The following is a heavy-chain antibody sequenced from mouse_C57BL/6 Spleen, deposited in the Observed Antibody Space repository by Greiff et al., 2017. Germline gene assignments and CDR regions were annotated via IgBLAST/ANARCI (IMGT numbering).Heavy chain of an antibody. D-gene: IGHD2-4*01. Sequence: QVQLQQSGAELVKPGASVKISCKASGYAFSSYWMNWVKQRPGKGLEWIGQIYPGDGDTNYNGKFKGKATLTADKSSSTAYLQLSSLTSEDSAVYFCARPMYDYPFAYWGQGTLVTVSA. CDR2: IYPGDGDT. J-gene: IGHJ3*01. CDR1: GYAFSSYW. CDR3: ARPMYDYPFAY. V-gene: IGHV1-80*01.